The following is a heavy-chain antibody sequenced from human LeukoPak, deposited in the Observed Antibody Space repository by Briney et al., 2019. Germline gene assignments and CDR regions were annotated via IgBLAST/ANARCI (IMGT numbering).Heavy chain of an antibody. CDR3: VREAGYCAPVCVKTDWFDP. CDR1: GFPFSSHA. V-gene: IGHV3-23*01. J-gene: IGHJ5*02. D-gene: IGHD2-15*01. CDR2: ISNGKT. Sequence: GGSLRLSCAASGFPFSSHAMSWVRQPPGKGLEWVAAISNGKTYYADSVRGRFAISRDDSTNTVYLHMNSLRDEDTALYHCVREAGYCAPVCVKTDWFDPWGQGTLVTVSS.